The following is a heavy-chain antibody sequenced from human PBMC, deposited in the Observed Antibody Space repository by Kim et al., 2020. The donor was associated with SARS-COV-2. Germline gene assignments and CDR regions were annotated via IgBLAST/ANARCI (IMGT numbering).Heavy chain of an antibody. Sequence: ASVKVSCKVSGYTLAELSMHWVRQAPGKGFEWMGGFIPEDGEIIYAQRFQGRVTMTEDRSTDTAYMELSGLRSDDSAFYYCAGVLGGYIYFDYWGPGTLVTVSS. CDR2: FIPEDGEI. CDR3: AGVLGGYIYFDY. V-gene: IGHV1-24*01. D-gene: IGHD5-12*01. CDR1: GYTLAELS. J-gene: IGHJ4*02.